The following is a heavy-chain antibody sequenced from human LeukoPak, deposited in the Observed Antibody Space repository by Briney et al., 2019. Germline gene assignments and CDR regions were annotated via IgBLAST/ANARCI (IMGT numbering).Heavy chain of an antibody. CDR2: ISGSGAST. J-gene: IGHJ4*02. CDR3: AKAALRYQLLYSLDY. Sequence: GGSLELSCAASGFTFSSYAMNWARKAPGKGLEWVSAISGSGASTYYADSVKGRFTISRDNSKNTLYLQMNSLRAEDTAIYYCAKAALRYQLLYSLDYWVQGTLATVSS. V-gene: IGHV3-23*01. CDR1: GFTFSSYA. D-gene: IGHD2-2*02.